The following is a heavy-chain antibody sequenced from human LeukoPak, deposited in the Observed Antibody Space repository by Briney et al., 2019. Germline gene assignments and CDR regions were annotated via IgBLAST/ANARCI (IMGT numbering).Heavy chain of an antibody. D-gene: IGHD3-10*01. CDR2: IYSGGST. V-gene: IGHV3-53*01. Sequence: GGSLRLSCAASGFTVSSNYMSWVRQAPGKGLEWVSVIYSGGSTYYADSVKGRFTISRDNSKNTLYHQMNSLRAEDTAVYYCARDPYYSSGSDTWGQGTLVTVSS. J-gene: IGHJ5*02. CDR1: GFTVSSNY. CDR3: ARDPYYSSGSDT.